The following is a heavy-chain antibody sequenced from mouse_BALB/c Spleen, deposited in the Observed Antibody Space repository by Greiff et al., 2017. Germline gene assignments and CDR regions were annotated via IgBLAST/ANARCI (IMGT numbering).Heavy chain of an antibody. D-gene: IGHD2-4*01. V-gene: IGHV5-12-1*01. CDR1: GFAFSSYD. CDR2: ISSGGGST. Sequence: EVKLMESGGGLVKPGGSLKLSCAASGFAFSSYDMSWVRQTPEKRLEWVAYISSGGGSTYYPDTVKGRFTISRDNAKNTLYLQMSSLKSEDTAMYYCARHGRLPLWFAYWGQGTLVTVSA. J-gene: IGHJ3*01. CDR3: ARHGRLPLWFAY.